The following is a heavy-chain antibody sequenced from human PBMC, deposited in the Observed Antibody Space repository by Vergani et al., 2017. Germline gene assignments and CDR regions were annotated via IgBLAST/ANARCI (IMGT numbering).Heavy chain of an antibody. D-gene: IGHD3-10*01. CDR2: IIPIFGTA. CDR1: GGTFSSYA. Sequence: QVQLVQSGAEVKKPGSSVKVSCKASGGTFSSYAISWVRQAPGQGLEWMGRIIPIFGTANYAQKFQGRVTITADESTGTAYMELSSLRSEDTVVYYCASDALNMVQGVSRGRNWFDPWGQGTLVTVSS. V-gene: IGHV1-69*13. CDR3: ASDALNMVQGVSRGRNWFDP. J-gene: IGHJ5*02.